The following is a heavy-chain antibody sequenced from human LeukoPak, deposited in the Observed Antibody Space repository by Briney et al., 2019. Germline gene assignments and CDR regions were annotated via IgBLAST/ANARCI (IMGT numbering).Heavy chain of an antibody. D-gene: IGHD6-13*01. CDR2: IYTSGST. J-gene: IGHJ1*01. V-gene: IGHV4-4*07. CDR1: GGSISSYY. Sequence: SETLSLTCTVSGGSISSYYWSWIRQPAGKGLEWIGRIYTSGSTNYNPSLKSRVTMSVDTSKNQFSLKLSSVAAADTAVYYCATYSSSWLGYFQHWGQGTLVTVSS. CDR3: ATYSSSWLGYFQH.